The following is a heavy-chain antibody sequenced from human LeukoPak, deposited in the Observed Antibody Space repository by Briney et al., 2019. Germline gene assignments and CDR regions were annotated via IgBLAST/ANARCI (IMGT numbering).Heavy chain of an antibody. D-gene: IGHD3-10*01. CDR1: GVTLSPYG. J-gene: IGHJ5*02. V-gene: IGHV3-30*18. CDR3: AKEGTPHVSTWYDL. CDR2: ISYEGGTQ. Sequence: PGGSLRLSCAASGVTLSPYGMHWVRQAPGKGLEWVAVISYEGGTQHYADSGKGRFIISRDNPRNTLYLQMNILRTEDTAVYYCAKEGTPHVSTWYDLWGQGTQVIVSS.